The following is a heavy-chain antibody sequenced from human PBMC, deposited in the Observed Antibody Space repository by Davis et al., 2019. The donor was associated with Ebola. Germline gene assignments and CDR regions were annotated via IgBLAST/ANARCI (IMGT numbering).Heavy chain of an antibody. CDR3: ARGWDYFDY. D-gene: IGHD1-26*01. Sequence: GESLKISCAASGFTFSSYAMYWVRQAPGKGLEWVSVIRGGGSSTYYADSVKGRFTISRDNAKNSLYLQMNSLRDEDTAVYYCARGWDYFDYWGQGTLVTVSS. J-gene: IGHJ4*02. V-gene: IGHV3-23*01. CDR2: IRGGGSST. CDR1: GFTFSSYA.